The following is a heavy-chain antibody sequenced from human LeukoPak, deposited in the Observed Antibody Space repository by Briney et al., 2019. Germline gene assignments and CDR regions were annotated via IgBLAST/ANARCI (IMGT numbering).Heavy chain of an antibody. D-gene: IGHD2-2*01. J-gene: IGHJ4*02. CDR1: GGSFSGYY. V-gene: IGHV4-34*01. CDR3: ARGRYCSSTSCYLDY. Sequence: SETLSLTCAVYGGSFSGYYWSWIRQPPGKGQEWIGEINHSESTNYNPSLKSRVTISVDTSKNQFSLKLSSVTAADTAVYYCARGRYCSSTSCYLDYRGQGTLVTVSS. CDR2: INHSEST.